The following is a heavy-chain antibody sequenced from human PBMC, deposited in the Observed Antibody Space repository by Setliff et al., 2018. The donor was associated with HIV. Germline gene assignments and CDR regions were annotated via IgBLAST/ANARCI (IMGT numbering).Heavy chain of an antibody. D-gene: IGHD4-4*01. CDR3: ARGPTIDYSNYDWFDP. J-gene: IGHJ5*02. V-gene: IGHV4-38-2*02. Sequence: LSLTCTVSGFSLSNKYYWAWIRQPPRKGLEWLASISHTETTYHNPSLKSRVTISIDTSKNQFSLKLSSVTAADTAVYYCARGPTIDYSNYDWFDPWGQGTQVTVSS. CDR1: GFSLSNKYY. CDR2: ISHTETT.